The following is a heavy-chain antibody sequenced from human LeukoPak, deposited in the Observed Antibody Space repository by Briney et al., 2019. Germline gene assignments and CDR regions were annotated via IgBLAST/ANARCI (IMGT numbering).Heavy chain of an antibody. V-gene: IGHV4-59*08. J-gene: IGHJ6*02. CDR2: IYYSGST. Sequence: KASETLSLTCTVSGGSISSYSWSWIRQPPGKGLEWIGYIYYSGSTNYNPSLKSRVTISVDTSKNQFSLKLSSVTAADTAVYYCARHIERYNYYGMDVWGQGTTVTVSS. D-gene: IGHD2-15*01. CDR3: ARHIERYNYYGMDV. CDR1: GGSISSYS.